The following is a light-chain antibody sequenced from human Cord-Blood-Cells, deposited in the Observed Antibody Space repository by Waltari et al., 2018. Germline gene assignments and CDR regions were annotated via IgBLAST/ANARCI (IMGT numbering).Light chain of an antibody. CDR1: SSDVGGYNY. J-gene: IGLJ3*02. Sequence: QSALTQPASVSGSPGQSITISCTGTSSDVGGYNYVSWYQQHPGKAPKLMIYEVSNRPPGVCIRFSGAKSGNTASLSISGLQADDEADYYCSSYTSSSTHWVFGGGTKLTVL. V-gene: IGLV2-14*01. CDR2: EVS. CDR3: SSYTSSSTHWV.